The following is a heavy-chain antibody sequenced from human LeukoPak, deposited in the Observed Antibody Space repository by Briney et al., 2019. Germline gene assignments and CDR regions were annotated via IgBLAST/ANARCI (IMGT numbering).Heavy chain of an antibody. J-gene: IGHJ1*01. CDR2: INPNSGGT. V-gene: IGHV1-2*02. D-gene: IGHD6-13*01. CDR1: GYTFTGYY. Sequence: ASVKVSCKASGYTFTGYYMHWVRQAPGQGLEWMGWINPNSGGTNYAQKFQGRVTMTRNTSISTAYMELSSLRSEDTAVYYCARGGSIWTDFQHWGQGTLVTVSS. CDR3: ARGGSIWTDFQH.